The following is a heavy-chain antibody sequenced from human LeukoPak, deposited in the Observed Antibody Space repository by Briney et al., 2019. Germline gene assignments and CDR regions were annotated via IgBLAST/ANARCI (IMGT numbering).Heavy chain of an antibody. V-gene: IGHV4-59*08. J-gene: IGHJ3*02. CDR2: VYYSGST. D-gene: IGHD1-26*01. CDR3: ARHDPIVGTPDACDI. CDR1: GRSISSYY. Sequence: PSETLSLTCTVSGRSISSYYWSWIRQPPGKGLEWIAYVYYSGSTDYNPSLRSRVTISLDTSKNQFSLKLSSVTAADTAVYYCARHDPIVGTPDACDIWGQGTMVTVSS.